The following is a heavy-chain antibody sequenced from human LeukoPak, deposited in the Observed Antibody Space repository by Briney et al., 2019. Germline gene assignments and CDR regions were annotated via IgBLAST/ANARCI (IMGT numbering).Heavy chain of an antibody. CDR2: TSYDGSNK. V-gene: IGHV3-30*18. J-gene: IGHJ4*02. Sequence: GGSLRLSCAASGFTFSNYGMHWVRQAPGKGLEWVADTSYDGSNKYYTDSVKGRYTISRDNYKNTLYLQMNSLRAEDTAVYYCAKDRTAGYDGLVDYWGQGTLVTVSS. D-gene: IGHD5-12*01. CDR1: GFTFSNYG. CDR3: AKDRTAGYDGLVDY.